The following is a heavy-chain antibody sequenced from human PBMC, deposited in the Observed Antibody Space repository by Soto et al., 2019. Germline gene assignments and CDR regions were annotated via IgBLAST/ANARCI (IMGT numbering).Heavy chain of an antibody. Sequence: QVQLQESGPRLVRPSGTLSLTCTVSGDSHTNKKWWTWVRQPPGQGLEWIGEIYYSGSTSYNPSLKSRVTMSMDLSRNTLSLTLRSVIAADTAVYYCARGPWTAQNTSLDSWGQGTLVTVSS. V-gene: IGHV4-4*02. CDR2: IYYSGST. D-gene: IGHD5-12*01. CDR1: GDSHTNKKW. J-gene: IGHJ4*02. CDR3: ARGPWTAQNTSLDS.